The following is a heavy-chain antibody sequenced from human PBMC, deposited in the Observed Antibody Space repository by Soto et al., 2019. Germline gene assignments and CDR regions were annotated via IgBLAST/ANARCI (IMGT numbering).Heavy chain of an antibody. D-gene: IGHD3-10*01. V-gene: IGHV1-69*13. CDR3: ARGMLHLGLWFGYGMDV. CDR1: GGTFGSYA. Sequence: SVKVSCKTSGGTFGSYAISWVRQAPGQGLEWMGGIIPIFDTANYAQKFQGRVTITADESTSTAYMELSSLRSEDTAVYYCARGMLHLGLWFGYGMDVWGQGTTVTVSS. J-gene: IGHJ6*02. CDR2: IIPIFDTA.